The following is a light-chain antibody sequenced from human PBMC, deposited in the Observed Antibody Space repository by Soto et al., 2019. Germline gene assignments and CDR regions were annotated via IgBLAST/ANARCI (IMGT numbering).Light chain of an antibody. CDR3: QQYHNLWT. V-gene: IGKV3-15*01. Sequence: EIVMTQSPATLSVSPGERATLSCTASHYIYSNVAGFQQRPCQAPRLLIYRASTRATGTPARFSGSGSGTEFTLTITSLQSEDFALYYCQQYHNLWTFGQGTEVEIK. CDR2: RAS. CDR1: HYIYSN. J-gene: IGKJ1*01.